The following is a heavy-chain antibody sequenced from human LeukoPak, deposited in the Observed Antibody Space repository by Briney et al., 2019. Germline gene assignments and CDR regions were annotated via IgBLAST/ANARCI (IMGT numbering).Heavy chain of an antibody. J-gene: IGHJ6*02. V-gene: IGHV4-59*01. CDR1: GGSISGFY. CDR2: IYYSGST. D-gene: IGHD3-10*01. Sequence: SETLSLTCTVSGGSISGFYWSWIRQPPGKGLEWIGYIYYSGSTNYNPSLKSRVTISVDTSKNQFSLKLSSVTAADTAVYYCARDFGPSYGSGSYWGMDVWGQGTTVNVSS. CDR3: ARDFGPSYGSGSYWGMDV.